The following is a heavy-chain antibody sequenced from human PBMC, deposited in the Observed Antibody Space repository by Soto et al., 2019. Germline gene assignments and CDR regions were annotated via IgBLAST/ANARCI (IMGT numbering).Heavy chain of an antibody. CDR1: GGSVSSGSYY. CDR2: IYYSGST. Sequence: KPSETLSLTCTVSGGSVSSGSYYWSWIRQPPGKGLEWIGYIYYSGSTNYNPSLKSRVTISVDTSKDQFSLKLSSVTAADTAVYYCARDGLELVSNYYGMDVWGQGTTVTVSS. V-gene: IGHV4-61*01. J-gene: IGHJ6*02. CDR3: ARDGLELVSNYYGMDV. D-gene: IGHD1-7*01.